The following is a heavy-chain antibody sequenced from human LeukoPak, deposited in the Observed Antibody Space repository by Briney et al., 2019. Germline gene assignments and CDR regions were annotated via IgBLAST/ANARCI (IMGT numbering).Heavy chain of an antibody. CDR2: IYVGGTT. D-gene: IGHD1-26*01. V-gene: IGHV3-23*03. CDR1: GFTFREYT. CDR3: AKDLPPDGMWDIDY. J-gene: IGHJ4*02. Sequence: GSLRLSCVASGFTFREYTMSSVRHTPGEGLERVSGIYVGGTTSYTDSVQGRVTISRANSENTLSLQMNSMSAEDTAVYYCAKDLPPDGMWDIDYWGQGTLVTVSS.